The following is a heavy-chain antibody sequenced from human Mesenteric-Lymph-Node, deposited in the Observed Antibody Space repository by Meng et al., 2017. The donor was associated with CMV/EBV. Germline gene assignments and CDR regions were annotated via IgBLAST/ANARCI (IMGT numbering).Heavy chain of an antibody. J-gene: IGHJ4*02. V-gene: IGHV3-7*01. Sequence: GESLKISCEGSGFTFSNYFMTWVRQAPGKGLEWVANIKEDGSQKYYVDSVEGRFTISRDNAKNSLYLQMNSLRVEDTAVYYCVRPEGNGWFRDAYWGQGTLVTAPQ. CDR2: IKEDGSQK. CDR3: VRPEGNGWFRDAY. D-gene: IGHD6-19*01. CDR1: GFTFSNYF.